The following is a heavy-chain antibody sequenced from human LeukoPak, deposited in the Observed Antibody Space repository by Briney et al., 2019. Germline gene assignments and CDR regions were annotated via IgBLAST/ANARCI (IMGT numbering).Heavy chain of an antibody. D-gene: IGHD5-12*01. Sequence: SETLSLTCTVSGGSISSTGYYWNWIRQHPGKGLEWIGCIYDSGSTYYNPSLKSRVTISVDTSKNQFSLKLSSVTAADTAVYYCARAPNGYDFGEPYYFDYWGQGTLVTVSS. CDR2: IYDSGST. CDR3: ARAPNGYDFGEPYYFDY. CDR1: GGSISSTGYY. V-gene: IGHV4-31*03. J-gene: IGHJ4*02.